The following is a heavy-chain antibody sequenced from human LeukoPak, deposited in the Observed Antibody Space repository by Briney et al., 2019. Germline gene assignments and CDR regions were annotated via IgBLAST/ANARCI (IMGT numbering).Heavy chain of an antibody. CDR2: INPSGGST. CDR1: GYTFTTYY. Sequence: ASVKVSCKASGYTFTTYYIHWVRQAPGQGLEWMGIINPSGGSTTYAQAFQGRVTMTWDTSTSTVYMELRSLRSEDTAVYYCARDPRGDGYNPDYWGQGTLVTVSS. CDR3: ARDPRGDGYNPDY. J-gene: IGHJ4*02. V-gene: IGHV1-46*01. D-gene: IGHD5-24*01.